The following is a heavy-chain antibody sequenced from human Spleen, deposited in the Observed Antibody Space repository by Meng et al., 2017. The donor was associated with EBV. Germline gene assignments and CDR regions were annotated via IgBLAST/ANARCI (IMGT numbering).Heavy chain of an antibody. CDR1: GFTFNKHS. D-gene: IGHD3-3*01. CDR3: ATIPQ. Sequence: GPRVAPWVVLVQRWGSPRLSCAASGFTFNKHSMHGVRQAPGKGLVWVYRISGDGTSTTYADSVKRRFSISIDNANNTHYFQLNSLRAEDTAVYYCATIPQWGQGTLVTVSS. V-gene: IGHV3-74*01. CDR2: ISGDGTST. J-gene: IGHJ4*02.